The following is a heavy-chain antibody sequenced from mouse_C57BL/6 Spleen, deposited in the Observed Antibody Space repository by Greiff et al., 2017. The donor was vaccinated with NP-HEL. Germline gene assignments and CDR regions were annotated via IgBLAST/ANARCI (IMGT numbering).Heavy chain of an antibody. V-gene: IGHV1-80*01. Sequence: QVQLQQSGAELVKPGASVKISCKASGYAFSSYWMNWVKQRPGKGLEWIGQIYPGDGDTNYHGKFKGKATLTADNASSTAYMQLSSLTSEDSAVYFCARRYYDYYAMDYWGQGTSVTVSS. CDR1: GYAFSSYW. J-gene: IGHJ4*01. CDR3: ARRYYDYYAMDY. CDR2: IYPGDGDT. D-gene: IGHD1-1*01.